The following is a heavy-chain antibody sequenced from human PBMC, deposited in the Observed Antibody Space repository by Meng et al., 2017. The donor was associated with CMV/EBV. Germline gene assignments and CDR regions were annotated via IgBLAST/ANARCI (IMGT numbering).Heavy chain of an antibody. Sequence: GGSLRLSCKGSGYSFTSCWIGWVRQMPGKGLEWMGIIYPGDSDTRYSPSFQGQVTISADKSISTAYLQWSSLKASDTAMYYCARRLAAAEGTSFSYYGMDVWGQGTTVTVSS. CDR1: GYSFTSCW. D-gene: IGHD6-13*01. CDR2: IYPGDSDT. J-gene: IGHJ6*02. V-gene: IGHV5-51*01. CDR3: ARRLAAAEGTSFSYYGMDV.